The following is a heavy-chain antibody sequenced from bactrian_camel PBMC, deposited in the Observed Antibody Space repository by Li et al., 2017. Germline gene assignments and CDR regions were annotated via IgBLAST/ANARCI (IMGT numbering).Heavy chain of an antibody. Sequence: VQLVESGGGSVQTGGSLRPSCLASGHATSSHCMGWFRQAPGKEREGVAAINTGGGDATYYAASVKGRFTISRDNAKNTVYLQMNNLKPEDTAMYYCAARGPYCYTQLSVRDFTYWGQGTQVTVS. CDR3: AARGPYCYTQLSVRDFTY. V-gene: IGHV3S31*01. D-gene: IGHD2*01. J-gene: IGHJ6*01. CDR2: INTGGGDAT. CDR1: GHATSSHC.